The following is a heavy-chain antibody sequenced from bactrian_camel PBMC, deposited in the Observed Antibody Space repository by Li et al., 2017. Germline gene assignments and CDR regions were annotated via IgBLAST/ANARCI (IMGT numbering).Heavy chain of an antibody. V-gene: IGHV3S1*01. CDR2: IDTDGST. CDR1: GYTYNGYC. Sequence: VQLVESGGGSVEAGGSLTLTCVASGYTYNGYCMGWFRLAPGKEREGVSIIDTDGSTFYADSVAGRFTISQDNSKNTLYLRMSSLKPEDTATYYCAARGRSSVVYNSWGQGTQVTVS. J-gene: IGHJ4*01. CDR3: AARGRSSVVYNS.